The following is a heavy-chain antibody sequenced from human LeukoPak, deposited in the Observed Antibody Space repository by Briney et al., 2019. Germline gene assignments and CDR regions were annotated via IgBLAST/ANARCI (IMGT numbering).Heavy chain of an antibody. CDR3: VKDFYGSGSPPHFDF. V-gene: IGHV3-30*18. Sequence: GKSLRLSCAASGFTFRSFAMHWVRQAPGKGLEWVALISFDGYHQFYADSVKGRFIISRDNAKNTFYLQMSSLRVEDTALYYCVKDFYGSGSPPHFDFWGQGTLVPVS. J-gene: IGHJ4*02. D-gene: IGHD3-10*01. CDR1: GFTFRSFA. CDR2: ISFDGYHQ.